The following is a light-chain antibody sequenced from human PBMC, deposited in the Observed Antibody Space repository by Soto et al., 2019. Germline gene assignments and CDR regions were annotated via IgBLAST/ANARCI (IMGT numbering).Light chain of an antibody. Sequence: IGVTKSPGTLSVSSGEGATLSCRASQFVTSGHLAWYQQKPGQAPRLLIYDASTRATGIPDRFSGSGSGTDFSLTISILEPEDLAVYCCQQYGSSVTFGQGTRLEIK. CDR3: QQYGSSVT. V-gene: IGKV3-20*01. CDR2: DAS. CDR1: QFVTSGH. J-gene: IGKJ5*01.